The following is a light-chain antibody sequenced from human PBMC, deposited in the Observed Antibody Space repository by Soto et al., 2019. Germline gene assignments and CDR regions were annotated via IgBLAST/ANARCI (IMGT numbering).Light chain of an antibody. CDR2: GAS. V-gene: IGKV3-20*01. J-gene: IGKJ2*01. CDR3: QQYGSSPRT. CDR1: QSVSSSY. Sequence: EIVLTQSPGTLSLSPGERATLSCRASQSVSSSYLAWYQQKPGQAPRLLIYGASSRATGIPDRFSGSGSGIDFTLTISRLEPEDFAVYYCQQYGSSPRTCGQGTKLEIK.